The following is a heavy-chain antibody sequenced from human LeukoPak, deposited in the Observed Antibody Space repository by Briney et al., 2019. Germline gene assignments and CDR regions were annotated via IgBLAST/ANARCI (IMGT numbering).Heavy chain of an antibody. D-gene: IGHD6-6*01. J-gene: IGHJ6*02. V-gene: IGHV3-74*01. CDR3: ARRQYSTTLMAV. CDR2: INSDGSST. Sequence: GGSLRLSCAASGFTFSSYWMHWVRQAPGKGLVWVSRINSDGSSTSYADSVKGRFTISRDNSKNTVYLQMNSLTDEDTAVYYCARRQYSTTLMAVWGQGTTVTVSS. CDR1: GFTFSSYW.